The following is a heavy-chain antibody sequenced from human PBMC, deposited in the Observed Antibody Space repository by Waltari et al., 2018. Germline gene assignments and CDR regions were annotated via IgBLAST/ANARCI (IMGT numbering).Heavy chain of an antibody. J-gene: IGHJ1*01. CDR1: GYTITELS. V-gene: IGHV1-24*01. Sequence: QVQLVQSGAEVKKPGASVKVSCKVSGYTITELSMHWVRQAPGKGLEWMGGFEPKEGETIYAQRFQGKVTSTGDTSTDTAYMELSNLRSDDTSVYYWATVAADSLTGYYRGHKYFQHWGQGTLVTGAS. D-gene: IGHD3-9*01. CDR2: FEPKEGET. CDR3: ATVAADSLTGYYRGHKYFQH.